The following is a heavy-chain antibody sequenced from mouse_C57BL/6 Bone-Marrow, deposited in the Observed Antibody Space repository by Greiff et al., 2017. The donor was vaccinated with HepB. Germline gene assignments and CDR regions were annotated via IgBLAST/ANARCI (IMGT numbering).Heavy chain of an antibody. V-gene: IGHV5-12*01. CDR2: ISNGGGST. CDR1: GFTFSDYY. CDR3: ARLGHYAMDY. Sequence: EVKLMESGGDLVQPGGSLKLSCAASGFTFSDYYMYWVRQTPEKRLEWVAYISNGGGSTYYPDTVKGRFTISRDNAKNTLYLQMSRLKSEDTAMYYCARLGHYAMDYWGQGTSVTVSS. J-gene: IGHJ4*01.